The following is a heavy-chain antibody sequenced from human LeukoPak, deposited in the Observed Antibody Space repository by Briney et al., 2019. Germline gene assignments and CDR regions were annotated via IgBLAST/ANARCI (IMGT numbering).Heavy chain of an antibody. V-gene: IGHV7-4-1*02. D-gene: IGHD6-13*01. Sequence: ASVKVSCKASGYTFTSYAMNWVRQAPGQGLEWMGWINTNTGNPTYAQGFTGRFVFSLDTSVSTAYLQISSLKAEDTAVYYCARAFRTGIAAAGISGYWGQGTLVTVSS. CDR2: INTNTGNP. CDR1: GYTFTSYA. J-gene: IGHJ4*02. CDR3: ARAFRTGIAAAGISGY.